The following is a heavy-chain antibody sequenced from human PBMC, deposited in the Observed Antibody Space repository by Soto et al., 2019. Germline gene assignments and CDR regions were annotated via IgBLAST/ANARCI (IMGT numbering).Heavy chain of an antibody. D-gene: IGHD5-12*01. V-gene: IGHV1-3*01. CDR1: GYTFTSYA. J-gene: IGHJ4*02. Sequence: QVQLVQSGAEVKKPGASVKVSCKASGYTFTSYAMHWVRQAPGQRLEWMGWINAGNGNTKYSQKFRGRVTITRDTSASTAYMELSSLRSEDTAVYDCARIGGGNDWVAPGDYCGQGTLVTVSS. CDR2: INAGNGNT. CDR3: ARIGGGNDWVAPGDY.